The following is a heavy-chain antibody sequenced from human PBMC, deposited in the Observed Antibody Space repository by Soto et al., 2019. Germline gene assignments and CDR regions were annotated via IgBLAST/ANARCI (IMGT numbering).Heavy chain of an antibody. D-gene: IGHD6-13*01. CDR1: GGSISSNY. CDR2: VYNSGST. V-gene: IGHV4-59*01. CDR3: ARYRREAVAGYTLDN. Sequence: PSETLSLTCTVSGGSISSNYWTRIRQPPGKGLEWIGYVYNSGSTNYNPSLKSRVTISEDTSKSQFSLKVNSMTAADTAVYYCARYRREAVAGYTLDNWGQGIFVTVSS. J-gene: IGHJ4*02.